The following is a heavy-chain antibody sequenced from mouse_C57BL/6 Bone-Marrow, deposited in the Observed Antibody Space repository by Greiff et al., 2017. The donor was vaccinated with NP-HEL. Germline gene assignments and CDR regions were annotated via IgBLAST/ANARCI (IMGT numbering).Heavy chain of an antibody. CDR3: ARGRKGGNWGRDGYYFDY. CDR2: IYPGSGST. V-gene: IGHV1-55*01. D-gene: IGHD4-1*01. Sequence: QVQLQQPGTELVKPGASVKMSCKASGYTFTSYWITWVKQRPGQGLEWIGDIYPGSGSTNYNEKFKSKATLTVDTSSSTAYMQLSSLTSEDSAVDYCARGRKGGNWGRDGYYFDYWGQGTTLTVSS. J-gene: IGHJ2*01. CDR1: GYTFTSYW.